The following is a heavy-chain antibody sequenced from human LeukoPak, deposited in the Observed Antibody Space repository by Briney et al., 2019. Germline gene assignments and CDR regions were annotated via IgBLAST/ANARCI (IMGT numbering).Heavy chain of an antibody. V-gene: IGHV4-61*01. CDR1: GGSVSSGSYY. D-gene: IGHD6-6*01. Sequence: PSETLSLTCTVSGGSVSSGSYYWSWIRQPPGKGLEWIGYIYYSGSTNYNPSLKSRVTISVDTSKNQFSLKLSSVTAADTAVYYCGRGQYSRSSRFFEYWGQGTLVTVSS. CDR2: IYYSGST. J-gene: IGHJ4*02. CDR3: GRGQYSRSSRFFEY.